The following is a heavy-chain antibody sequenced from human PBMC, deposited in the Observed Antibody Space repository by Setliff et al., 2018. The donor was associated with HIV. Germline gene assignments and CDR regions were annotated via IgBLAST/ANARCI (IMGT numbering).Heavy chain of an antibody. D-gene: IGHD6-13*01. CDR1: GFTFSSYV. CDR3: AKVLDIATTGRRLGVLDI. V-gene: IGHV3-23*01. CDR2: ISGSGDDT. Sequence: GGSLRLSCGASGFTFSSYVMSWVRQAPGKGLEWVSGISGSGDDTYYADSVKGRFTISRDNSKNTLYLQMNSLRVEDTALYYCAKVLDIATTGRRLGVLDIWGQGTMVTVSS. J-gene: IGHJ3*02.